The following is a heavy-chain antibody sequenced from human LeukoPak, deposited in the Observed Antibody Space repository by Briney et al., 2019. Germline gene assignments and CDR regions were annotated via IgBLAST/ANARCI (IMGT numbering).Heavy chain of an antibody. D-gene: IGHD6-19*01. CDR3: ARAQWPELGDFDY. V-gene: IGHV4-31*03. CDR2: IYYSGST. CDR1: GGSISSGGYY. J-gene: IGHJ4*02. Sequence: SETLSLTCTVSGGSISSGGYYWSWIRQHPGKGLEWIGYIYYSGSTYYNPSLKSRATISVDTSKNQFSLKLSSVTAADTAVYYCARAQWPELGDFDYWGQGTLVTVSS.